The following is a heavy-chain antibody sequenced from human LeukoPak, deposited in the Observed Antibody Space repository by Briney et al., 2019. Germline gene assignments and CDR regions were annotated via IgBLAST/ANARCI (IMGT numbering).Heavy chain of an antibody. V-gene: IGHV1-8*01. Sequence: SVKVSRKASVYTFTSYDINWVRQAPGQGLEWMGWMNPNSGNTGYAQKFQGRVTMTRNTSISTPYIEMSSLRSEDTAVYFCARSGEHCNNGVCFTDYYMDVWGKGTTVTVPS. CDR1: VYTFTSYD. J-gene: IGHJ6*03. CDR2: MNPNSGNT. D-gene: IGHD2-8*01. CDR3: ARSGEHCNNGVCFTDYYMDV.